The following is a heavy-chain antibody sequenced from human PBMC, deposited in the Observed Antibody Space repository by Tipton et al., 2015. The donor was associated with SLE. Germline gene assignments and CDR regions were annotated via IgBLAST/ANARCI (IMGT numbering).Heavy chain of an antibody. J-gene: IGHJ4*02. Sequence: LRLSCTVSGGSISSYYWSWIRQPPGKGLEWIGYIYYSGSTNYNPSLKSRVTISVDTSKNQFSLKLSSVTAADAAVYYCASTDGASVVARFDYWGQGTLVTVSS. CDR2: IYYSGST. V-gene: IGHV4-59*12. CDR3: ASTDGASVVARFDY. D-gene: IGHD2-21*01. CDR1: GGSISSYY.